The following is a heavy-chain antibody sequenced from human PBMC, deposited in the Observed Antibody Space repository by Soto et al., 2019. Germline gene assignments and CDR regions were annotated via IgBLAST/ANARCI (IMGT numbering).Heavy chain of an antibody. CDR3: ARGPRTTMVRGIMGGYFQH. CDR1: GFTFSSYA. CDR2: ISYDGSNK. J-gene: IGHJ1*01. V-gene: IGHV3-30-3*01. D-gene: IGHD3-10*01. Sequence: GGSLRLSCAASGFTFSSYAMHWVRQAPGKGLEWVAVISYDGSNKYYADSVKGRFTISRDNSKNTLYLQMNSLRAEDTAVYYCARGPRTTMVRGIMGGYFQHWGQGT.